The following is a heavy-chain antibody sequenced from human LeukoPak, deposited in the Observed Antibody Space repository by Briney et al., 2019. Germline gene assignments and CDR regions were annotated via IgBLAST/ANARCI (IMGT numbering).Heavy chain of an antibody. CDR2: IYTSGST. J-gene: IGHJ6*03. CDR3: AREGSPRVCYYYYMDV. CDR1: GGSISSYY. D-gene: IGHD2-15*01. V-gene: IGHV4-4*07. Sequence: SETLSLTCTVSGGSISSYYWSWIRQPAGKGLEWIGRIYTSGSTNYNPSLKSRVTMSVDTSKNQFSLKLSSVTAADTAVYYCAREGSPRVCYYYYMDVWGKGTTVTVSS.